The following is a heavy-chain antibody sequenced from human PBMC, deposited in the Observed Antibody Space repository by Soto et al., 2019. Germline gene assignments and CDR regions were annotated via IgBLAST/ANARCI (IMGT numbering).Heavy chain of an antibody. CDR2: IYYSGST. V-gene: IGHV4-59*01. CDR3: ARSLGGDSYYYGMDV. Sequence: QVQLQESGPGLVKPSETLSLTCTVSGGSISSYYWSWIRQPPGKGLEWIGYIYYSGSTNYNPALMSRVTISVDTSKNQFSLKLSSVTAADTAVYYCARSLGGDSYYYGMDVWGEGTTVTVSS. D-gene: IGHD2-21*02. CDR1: GGSISSYY. J-gene: IGHJ6*04.